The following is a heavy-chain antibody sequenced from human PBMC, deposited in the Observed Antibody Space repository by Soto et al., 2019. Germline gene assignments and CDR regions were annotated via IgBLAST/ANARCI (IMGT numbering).Heavy chain of an antibody. J-gene: IGHJ5*02. CDR3: ALIKDCSRTDCYLPSFDP. CDR1: GMSLSKGKQS. CDR2: IFSNDDK. V-gene: IGHV2-26*01. Sequence: PTEAPTQTDTVSGMSLSKGKQSVSWGRKPPREGLEWLAHIFSNDDKSYSTSLRSRVTISKDTSRSQVVLTMTNMDPLGSATYYCALIKDCSRTDCYLPSFDPWGQGTQVTV. D-gene: IGHD2-2*01.